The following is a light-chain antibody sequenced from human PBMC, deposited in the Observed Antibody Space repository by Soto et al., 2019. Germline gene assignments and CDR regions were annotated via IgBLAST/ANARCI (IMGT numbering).Light chain of an antibody. V-gene: IGLV1-47*02. CDR1: SSNIGSNY. CDR3: AAWDDSLSGQGI. CDR2: SNN. Sequence: QSVLTQPPSASGTPGRRVTISCSGSSSNIGSNYVYWYQQLPGTAPKLLIYSNNLRPSGVPDRFSGSKSDTSASLAISGLRSEDEADYYCAAWDDSLSGQGIFGGGTKLTVL. J-gene: IGLJ2*01.